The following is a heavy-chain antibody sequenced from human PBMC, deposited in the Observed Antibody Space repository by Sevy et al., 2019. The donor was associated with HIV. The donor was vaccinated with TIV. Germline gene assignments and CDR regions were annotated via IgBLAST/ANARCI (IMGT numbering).Heavy chain of an antibody. V-gene: IGHV3-48*02. CDR1: GFTFSSYS. Sequence: GGSLRLSCAASGFTFSSYSMNWVRQAPGKGLEWVSYISSSSSTIYYADSVKGRFTISRDNAKNSQYLQMNSLRDEDTAVYYCARDACTNGVCYNVAFDIWGQGTMVTVSS. J-gene: IGHJ3*02. D-gene: IGHD2-8*01. CDR2: ISSSSSTI. CDR3: ARDACTNGVCYNVAFDI.